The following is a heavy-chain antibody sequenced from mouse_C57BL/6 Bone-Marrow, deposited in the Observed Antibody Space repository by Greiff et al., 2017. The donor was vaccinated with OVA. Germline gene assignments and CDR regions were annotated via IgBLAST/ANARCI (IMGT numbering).Heavy chain of an antibody. D-gene: IGHD2-1*01. J-gene: IGHJ4*01. Sequence: VQLQQPGAELVMPGASVKLSCKASGYTFTSYWMHWVKQRPGQGLEWIGEIDPSDSYTNYNQKFKGKSTLTVDKSSSTAYMQLSSLTSEDSAVYYCVYSYYYAMDYWGQGTSVTVSS. V-gene: IGHV1-69*01. CDR1: GYTFTSYW. CDR2: IDPSDSYT. CDR3: VYSYYYAMDY.